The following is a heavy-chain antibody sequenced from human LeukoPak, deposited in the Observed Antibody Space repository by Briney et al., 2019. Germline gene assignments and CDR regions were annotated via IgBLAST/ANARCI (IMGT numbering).Heavy chain of an antibody. D-gene: IGHD6-19*01. Sequence: GRSLRLSCAASGFTFSSYVMHWVRQAPGKGLEWVAVISYDGSNKYNADSVKGRFTISRDNSKNTLYLQMNSLRAEDTAVYYCVSGIAVAGKNYYGMDVWGQGTTVTVSS. J-gene: IGHJ6*02. CDR1: GFTFSSYV. V-gene: IGHV3-30*03. CDR2: ISYDGSNK. CDR3: VSGIAVAGKNYYGMDV.